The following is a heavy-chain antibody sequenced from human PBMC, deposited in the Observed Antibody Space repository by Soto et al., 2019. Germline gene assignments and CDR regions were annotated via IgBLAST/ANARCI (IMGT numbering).Heavy chain of an antibody. V-gene: IGHV1-18*01. CDR2: ISAYNGNT. CDR3: ARDTIAAARKEEHYYYYGMDV. CDR1: GCTFTSYG. D-gene: IGHD6-13*01. Sequence: QVQLVQSGAEVKKPGASVKVSCKASGCTFTSYGISWVREAPGQGLEWMGWISAYNGNTNYAQKLQGRVTMTTDTSTSTVYMELRSLRSDDTAVYYCARDTIAAARKEEHYYYYGMDVWGQGTTVTVSS. J-gene: IGHJ6*02.